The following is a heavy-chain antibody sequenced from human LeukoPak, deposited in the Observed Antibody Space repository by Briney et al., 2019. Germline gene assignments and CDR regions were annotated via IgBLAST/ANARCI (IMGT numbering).Heavy chain of an antibody. CDR1: GFTVSSNY. J-gene: IGHJ4*02. V-gene: IGHV3-53*04. D-gene: IGHD3-22*01. CDR3: ARARYYDSSGYYFDY. CDR2: IYSGGST. Sequence: GSLRLSCAASGFTVSSNYMSWVRQAPGKGLEWVSVIYSGGSTYYADSVKGRFTISRHNSKNTLYLQMNSLRAEDTAVYYCARARYYDSSGYYFDYWGQGTLVTVSS.